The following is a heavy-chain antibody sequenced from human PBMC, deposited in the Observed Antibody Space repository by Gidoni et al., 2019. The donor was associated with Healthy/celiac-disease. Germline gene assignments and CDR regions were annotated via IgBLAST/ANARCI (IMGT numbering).Heavy chain of an antibody. CDR1: GFTFSSYA. CDR2: ISGSGGST. J-gene: IGHJ4*02. Sequence: EVQLLVSGGGLVQPGGSLRLSCAASGFTFSSYAMGWVRQAPGKGLEWVSAISGSGGSTYYADSVKGRFTISRDNSKNTLYLQMNSLRAEDTAVYYCAMGVVTAIDFDYWGQGTLVTVSS. V-gene: IGHV3-23*01. CDR3: AMGVVTAIDFDY. D-gene: IGHD2-21*02.